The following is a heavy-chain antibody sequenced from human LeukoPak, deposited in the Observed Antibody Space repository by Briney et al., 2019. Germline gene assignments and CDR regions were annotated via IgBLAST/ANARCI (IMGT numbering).Heavy chain of an antibody. D-gene: IGHD3-9*01. J-gene: IGHJ4*02. V-gene: IGHV3-9*01. CDR1: GFTFDDYA. CDR3: AKNSSYYDILTGYIDY. CDR2: ISWNSGSI. Sequence: GGSLRLSCAASGFTFDDYAMHWVRQAPGKGPEWGSGISWNSGSIGYADSVKGGFTISRDNAKNSLYLQMNSLRAEDTALYYCAKNSSYYDILTGYIDYWGQGTLVTVSS.